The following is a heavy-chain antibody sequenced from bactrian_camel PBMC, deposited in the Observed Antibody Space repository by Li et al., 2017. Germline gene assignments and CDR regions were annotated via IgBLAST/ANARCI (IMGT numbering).Heavy chain of an antibody. CDR3: AADPMPCWPISGQNFGY. V-gene: IGHV3S55*01. J-gene: IGHJ6*01. CDR2: ISSDGTT. Sequence: HVQLVESGGGAVQAGGSLRLSCAASGFSLGDFDMAWHGQAPGNECELVSTISSDGTTSYADSVKGRFTISKDNAKNTLYLQMNSLEPEDTANYYCAADPMPCWPISGQNFGYWGQGTQVTVS. CDR1: GFSLGDFD. D-gene: IGHD1*01.